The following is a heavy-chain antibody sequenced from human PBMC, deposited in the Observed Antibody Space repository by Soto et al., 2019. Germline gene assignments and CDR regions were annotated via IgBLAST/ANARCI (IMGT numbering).Heavy chain of an antibody. D-gene: IGHD6-19*01. V-gene: IGHV4-59*01. CDR2: IYYSGST. J-gene: IGHJ4*02. CDR3: AREGVAGFDY. CDR1: GGSISSYY. Sequence: PSETLSLTCTVSGGSISSYYWSWIRQPPGKGLEWIGYIYYSGSTNYNPSLKSRVTISVDTSKNQFSLKLSSVTAADTAVYYCAREGVAGFDYWGQGXLVTVYS.